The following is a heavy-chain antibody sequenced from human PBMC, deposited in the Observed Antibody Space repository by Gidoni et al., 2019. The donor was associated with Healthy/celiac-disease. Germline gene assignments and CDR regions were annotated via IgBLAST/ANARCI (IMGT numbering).Heavy chain of an antibody. CDR1: GFTFSSYA. CDR3: ARAYCGGDCYSQFDY. Sequence: QVHLLASGGGVVQPGRSLRLFCAASGFTFSSYAMHWVRQAPGKGLEWVAVISDDGRNKYYADYVKGRFTISRDNSKNTLYLQMNSLRAEDTAVYYCARAYCGGDCYSQFDYWGQGTLVTVSS. CDR2: ISDDGRNK. D-gene: IGHD2-21*02. V-gene: IGHV3-30*04. J-gene: IGHJ4*02.